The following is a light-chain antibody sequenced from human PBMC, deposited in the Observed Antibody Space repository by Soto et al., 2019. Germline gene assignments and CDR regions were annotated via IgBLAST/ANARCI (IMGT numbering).Light chain of an antibody. Sequence: DIQMTQSPSSLSAYVGDKVTITCRASQSIASYLNWYQQKPGKAPKILIYAASSLQSGVPSRFSGSGSGTDFTLIFSSLQPEDFATYFCQQSYSTPITFGQGT. CDR2: AAS. J-gene: IGKJ5*01. CDR1: QSIASY. CDR3: QQSYSTPIT. V-gene: IGKV1-39*01.